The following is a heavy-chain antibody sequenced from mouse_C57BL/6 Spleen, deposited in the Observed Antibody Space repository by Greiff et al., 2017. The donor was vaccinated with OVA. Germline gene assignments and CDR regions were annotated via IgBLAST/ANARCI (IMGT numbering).Heavy chain of an antibody. CDR2: IYPRDGST. CDR1: GYTFTDHT. Sequence: QVQLQQSDAELVKPGASVKISCKVSGYTFTDHTLHWMKQRPEQGLEWIGYIYPRDGSTKYNEKFKGKATLTADNSASTAYMQLNSLTSEDSAVYFCARSYYYGSSYWYFDVWGTGTTVTVSS. D-gene: IGHD1-1*01. V-gene: IGHV1-78*01. J-gene: IGHJ1*03. CDR3: ARSYYYGSSYWYFDV.